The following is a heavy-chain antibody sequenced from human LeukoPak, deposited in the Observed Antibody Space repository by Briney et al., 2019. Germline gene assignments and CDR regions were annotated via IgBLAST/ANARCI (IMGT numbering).Heavy chain of an antibody. CDR2: IRWDSGSI. Sequence: GGSLRLSCAPPGFTFSSYAVGWGRRAPGKGLGWVSGIRWDSGSIGYADSVKGRFTISRDNAKNSLYLQMNSLRAEDMALYYSAKGLYSYGYGAFDYWGQGTLVTVSS. V-gene: IGHV3-9*03. J-gene: IGHJ4*02. CDR1: GFTFSSYA. D-gene: IGHD5-18*01. CDR3: AKGLYSYGYGAFDY.